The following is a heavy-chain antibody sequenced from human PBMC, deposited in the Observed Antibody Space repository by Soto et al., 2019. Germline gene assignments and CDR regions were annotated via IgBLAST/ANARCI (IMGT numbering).Heavy chain of an antibody. CDR1: GFTFSSYA. CDR2: ISGSGGST. V-gene: IGHV3-23*01. Sequence: GGSLRLSCAASGFTFSSYAMSWVRQAPGKGLEWVSAISGSGGSTYYADSVKGRFTISRDNSKNTLYLQMNSLRAEDTAVYYCAKDLSPNYYDSSGYYSVDGYWGQGTLVTVSS. CDR3: AKDLSPNYYDSSGYYSVDGY. D-gene: IGHD3-22*01. J-gene: IGHJ4*02.